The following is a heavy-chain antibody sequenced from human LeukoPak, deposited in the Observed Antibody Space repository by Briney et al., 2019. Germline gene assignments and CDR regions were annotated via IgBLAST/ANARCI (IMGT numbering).Heavy chain of an antibody. J-gene: IGHJ4*02. Sequence: SETLSLTCSVSGDSISTSSYYWGWIRQPPGKGLEWIGTIYYSGSTYYNPSLTSRVTISVDTSKNQFSLKLSSVTAADTAVYYCARGTGWFGPGGNYFDYWGQGTLVTVSS. D-gene: IGHD3-10*01. V-gene: IGHV4-39*07. CDR1: GDSISTSSYY. CDR2: IYYSGST. CDR3: ARGTGWFGPGGNYFDY.